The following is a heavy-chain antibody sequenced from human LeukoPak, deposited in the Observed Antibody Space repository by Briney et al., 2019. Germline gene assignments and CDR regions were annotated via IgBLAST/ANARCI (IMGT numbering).Heavy chain of an antibody. J-gene: IGHJ5*02. CDR3: ARDLPVAMAATPYNWFDP. CDR2: ISAYNGNT. CDR1: GYTFTSYG. V-gene: IGHV1-18*01. Sequence: WASVKVSCKASGYTFTSYGISWVRQAPGQGLEWMGWISAYNGNTNYAQKLQGRVTMTTDTSTSTAYMELRSLRSDDTAVYYCARDLPVAMAATPYNWFDPWGQGTLVTVSS. D-gene: IGHD2-15*01.